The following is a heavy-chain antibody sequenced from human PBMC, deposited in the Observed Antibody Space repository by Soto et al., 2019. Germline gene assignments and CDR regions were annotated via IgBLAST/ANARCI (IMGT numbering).Heavy chain of an antibody. V-gene: IGHV3-64D*08. CDR1: GFTFSSYA. D-gene: IGHD3-22*01. CDR3: VKDPKANYYDSNGYYYSFH. J-gene: IGHJ4*02. CDR2: ISSNGGST. Sequence: PGGSLRLSCSASGFTFSSYAMHWVRQAPGKGLEYVSAISSNGGSTYYADSVKGRFTISRDNSKNTLYLQMSSLRAEDTAVYYCVKDPKANYYDSNGYYYSFHWGQGTLVTVSS.